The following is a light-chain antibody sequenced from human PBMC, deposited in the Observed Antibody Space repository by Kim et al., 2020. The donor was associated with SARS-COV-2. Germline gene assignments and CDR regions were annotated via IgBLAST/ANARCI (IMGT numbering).Light chain of an antibody. V-gene: IGLV3-19*01. CDR1: TLRRYS. Sequence: LGQTGRITCQGDTLRRYSVSWYQQKPGQAPVLVIYGKNNRPSGIPERFSGSSSGNTASLTITRAQAEDEADYYCNSRDSSGNRWVFGGGTKLTVL. CDR2: GKN. J-gene: IGLJ3*02. CDR3: NSRDSSGNRWV.